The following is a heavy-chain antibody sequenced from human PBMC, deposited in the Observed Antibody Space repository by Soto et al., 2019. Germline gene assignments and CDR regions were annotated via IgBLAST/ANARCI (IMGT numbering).Heavy chain of an antibody. D-gene: IGHD3-22*01. Sequence: QVQLQESGPGLVKPSETLSLTCTVSGGSVSSGSYYWSWIRQPQGKVLEWIGYIYYSGSTNYNPSHMSRVTISVDTSKNPFSLKLSSVTAADTAVYYCARDPTPYHYDSSGYYSSGYWGQGTLVTVSS. J-gene: IGHJ4*02. CDR3: ARDPTPYHYDSSGYYSSGY. V-gene: IGHV4-61*01. CDR1: GGSVSSGSYY. CDR2: IYYSGST.